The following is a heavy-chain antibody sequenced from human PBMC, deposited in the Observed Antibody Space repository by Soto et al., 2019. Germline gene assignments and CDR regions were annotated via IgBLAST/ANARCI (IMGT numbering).Heavy chain of an antibody. V-gene: IGHV4-34*01. CDR3: ASLKPAAISDCFDP. CDR1: GGSFSGYY. Sequence: SETLSLTCAVYGGSFSGYYWSWIRQPPGKGLEWIGEINHSGSTNYNPSLKSRVTISVDTSKNQFSLKLSSVTAADTAVYYCASLKPAAISDCFDPWGQGTLVTVSS. D-gene: IGHD2-2*01. J-gene: IGHJ5*02. CDR2: INHSGST.